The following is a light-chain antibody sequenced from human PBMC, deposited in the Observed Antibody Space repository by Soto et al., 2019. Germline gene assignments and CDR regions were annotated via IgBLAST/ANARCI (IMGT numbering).Light chain of an antibody. V-gene: IGKV3-20*01. CDR3: QQYRGYWT. J-gene: IGKJ1*01. CDR2: GAS. CDR1: QSVSSSF. Sequence: DIVLTQSPATLSLSPGERATLSCRASQSVSSSFLAWYQQRPGQAPRLLIYGASSRATGIPDRFSGSGSGTEFTLTISSLQPDDIATYYCQQYRGYWTFGQGTKVDIK.